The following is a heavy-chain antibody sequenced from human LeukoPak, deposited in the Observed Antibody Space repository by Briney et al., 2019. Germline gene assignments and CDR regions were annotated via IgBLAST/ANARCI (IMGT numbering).Heavy chain of an antibody. J-gene: IGHJ4*02. CDR1: GGSISSSSYY. V-gene: IGHV4-39*07. CDR2: IYYSGSA. D-gene: IGHD5-12*01. CDR3: ARVVKGYEPTPPDY. Sequence: PSETLSLTCTVSGGSISSSSYYWGWIRQPPGKGLEWIGSIYYSGSAYYNPSLKSRVTISVDTSKNQFSLKLSSVTAADTAVYYCARVVKGYEPTPPDYWGQGTLVTVSS.